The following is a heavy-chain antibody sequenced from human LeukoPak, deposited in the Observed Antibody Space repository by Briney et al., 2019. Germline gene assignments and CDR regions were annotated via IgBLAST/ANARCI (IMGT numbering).Heavy chain of an antibody. CDR2: INHSGST. Sequence: SETLSLTCAVYGEPFSDYYWNWIRQPPGKGLEWIGEINHSGSTNYNPSLKSRVTMSVDTFKNQFSLTLSSVTAADTAVYYCARVQDFETRGYYLGYWGHGTLVTVSS. CDR3: ARVQDFETRGYYLGY. V-gene: IGHV4-34*01. CDR1: GEPFSDYY. D-gene: IGHD3-22*01. J-gene: IGHJ4*01.